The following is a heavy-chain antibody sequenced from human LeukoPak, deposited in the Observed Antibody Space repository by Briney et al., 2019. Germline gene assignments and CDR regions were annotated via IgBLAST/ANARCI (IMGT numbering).Heavy chain of an antibody. CDR3: ARDLVDTVMSHLVLFDY. D-gene: IGHD5-18*01. J-gene: IGHJ4*02. CDR1: GGSFSGYY. CDR2: INHSGST. Sequence: SETLSLTCAVYGGSFSGYYWSWIRQPPGKGLEWIGEINHSGSTNYNPSLKSRVTISVDTSKNQFSLKLSSVTAADTAVYYCARDLVDTVMSHLVLFDYWGQGTLVTVSS. V-gene: IGHV4-34*01.